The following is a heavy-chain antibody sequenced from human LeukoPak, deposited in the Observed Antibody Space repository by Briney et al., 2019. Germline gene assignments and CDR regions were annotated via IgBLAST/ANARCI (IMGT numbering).Heavy chain of an antibody. J-gene: IGHJ4*02. CDR1: GFSLSTSEVG. CDR2: IYWDDDK. V-gene: IGHV2-5*02. CDR3: AHRRDLSIWYFDY. Sequence: SGPTLVKPTQTLTLTCTFSGFSLSTSEVGVGWIRQPPGKALEWLALIYWDDDKRYSPSLKSRPTITKDTSKNQVVLTMTNVDPVDTATYYCAHRRDLSIWYFDYWGPGTLVTVSS. D-gene: IGHD2-21*01.